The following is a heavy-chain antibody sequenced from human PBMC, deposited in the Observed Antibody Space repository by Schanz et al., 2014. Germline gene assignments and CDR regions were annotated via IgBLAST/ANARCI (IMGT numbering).Heavy chain of an antibody. CDR3: ARGCFDYGDRNWFDP. Sequence: QVQLVQSGAEVKKPGSSVKVSCKASGGTFSTYTISWVRQATGQGLEWMGWMNPNSGNTGYAQKFQGRVTMTRNTSISTAYMELSSLRSEDTAVYYCARGCFDYGDRNWFDPWGQGTLVTVSS. J-gene: IGHJ5*02. CDR1: GGTFSTYT. CDR2: MNPNSGNT. V-gene: IGHV1-8*02. D-gene: IGHD4-17*01.